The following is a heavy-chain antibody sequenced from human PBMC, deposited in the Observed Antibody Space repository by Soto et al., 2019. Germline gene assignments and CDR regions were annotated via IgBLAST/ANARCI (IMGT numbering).Heavy chain of an antibody. CDR3: VRRHVSATGIDWFDP. D-gene: IGHD6-13*01. Sequence: ASVKVSFKASGYTFTSYGIYWVRQAPGQRLEWMGWINAANGDTKYSPKFQGRVTITRDTSASTAYMELSSLRSEDTAVYYCVRRHVSATGIDWFDPWGQGTLVTVSS. V-gene: IGHV1-3*01. CDR1: GYTFTSYG. J-gene: IGHJ5*02. CDR2: INAANGDT.